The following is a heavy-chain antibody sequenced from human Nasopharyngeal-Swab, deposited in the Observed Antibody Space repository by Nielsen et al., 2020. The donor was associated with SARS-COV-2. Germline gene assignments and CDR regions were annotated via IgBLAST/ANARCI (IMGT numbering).Heavy chain of an antibody. CDR1: GFTFSSYA. D-gene: IGHD1-26*01. CDR2: ISYDGSSK. Sequence: GESLKISCAASGFTFSSYAMHWVRQAPGKGLEWVAVISYDGSSKYYADSVKGRFTISRDNSKNTLYLQMNSLRAEDTAVYYCARDGPSGSYDGWGQGTLVTVSS. CDR3: ARDGPSGSYDG. V-gene: IGHV3-30-3*01. J-gene: IGHJ4*02.